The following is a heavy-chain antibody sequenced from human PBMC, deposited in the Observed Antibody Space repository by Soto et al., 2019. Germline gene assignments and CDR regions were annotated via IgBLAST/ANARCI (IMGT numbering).Heavy chain of an antibody. CDR2: IYATGTT. V-gene: IGHV4-4*07. J-gene: IGHJ5*02. CDR3: VRDGTKTLRDWFDT. CDR1: GASISGFY. Sequence: PSETLSLTCTVSGASISGFYWSWIRKSAGKGLEWIGRIYATGTTDYNPSLKSRVMMSVDTSKKQFSLKLRSVTAADTAVYYCVRDGTKTLRDWFDTWGQGLSVTVSP. D-gene: IGHD1-1*01.